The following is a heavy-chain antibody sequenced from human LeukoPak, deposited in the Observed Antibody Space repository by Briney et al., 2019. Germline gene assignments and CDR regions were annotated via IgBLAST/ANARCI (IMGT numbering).Heavy chain of an antibody. CDR1: GYTFTGYY. Sequence: ASVKVSCKASGYTFTGYYMHWVRQAPGQGLEWMGWINPNSGGTNYAQKFQGRATMTRDTSISTAYMELSRLRSDDTAVYYCARDRAGVCSSTSCYYYYYYGMDVWGQGTTVTVSS. J-gene: IGHJ6*02. V-gene: IGHV1-2*02. CDR2: INPNSGGT. CDR3: ARDRAGVCSSTSCYYYYYYGMDV. D-gene: IGHD2-2*01.